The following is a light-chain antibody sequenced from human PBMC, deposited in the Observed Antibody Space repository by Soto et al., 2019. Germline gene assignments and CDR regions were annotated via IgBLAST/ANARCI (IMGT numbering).Light chain of an antibody. CDR1: SSDVGGYNY. V-gene: IGLV2-14*01. J-gene: IGLJ1*01. CDR3: SSYTSSSTLNYV. Sequence: QSLLTQPASVSGSPGQSITISCTGASSDVGGYNYVSWYQQHPGKAPKLMIYEVSNRPSGVSNRFSGSKSGNTASLTISGLQAEDEADYYCSSYTSSSTLNYVFGTGTKVTVL. CDR2: EVS.